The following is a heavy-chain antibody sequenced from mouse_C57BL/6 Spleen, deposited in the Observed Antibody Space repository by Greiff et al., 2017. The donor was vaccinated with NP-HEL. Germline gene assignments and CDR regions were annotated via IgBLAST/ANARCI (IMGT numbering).Heavy chain of an antibody. CDR1: GYTFTDYY. Sequence: VNLVESGAELVRPGASVKLSCKASGYTFTDYYINWVKQRPGQGLEWIARIYPGSGNTYYNEKFKGKATLTAEKSSSTAYMQLSSLTSEDSAVYFCARGGLYYDYAWFAYWGQGTLVTVSA. V-gene: IGHV1-76*01. CDR2: IYPGSGNT. D-gene: IGHD2-4*01. CDR3: ARGGLYYDYAWFAY. J-gene: IGHJ3*01.